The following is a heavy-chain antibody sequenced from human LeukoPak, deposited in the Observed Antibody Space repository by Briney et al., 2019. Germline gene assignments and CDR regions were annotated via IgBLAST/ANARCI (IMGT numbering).Heavy chain of an antibody. CDR2: ISSSSSYI. J-gene: IGHJ4*02. CDR3: ERATGTIFGVVITEDY. Sequence: NPGGSLRLSCAASGFTFSSYSMNWVRQAPGKGLEWVSSISSSSSYIYYADSVKGRFTISRDNAKNSLYLQMNSLRAEDTAVYYCERATGTIFGVVITEDYWGQGALVTVSS. D-gene: IGHD3-3*01. CDR1: GFTFSSYS. V-gene: IGHV3-21*01.